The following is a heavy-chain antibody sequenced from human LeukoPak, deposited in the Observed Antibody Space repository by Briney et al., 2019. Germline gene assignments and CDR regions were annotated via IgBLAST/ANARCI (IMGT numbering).Heavy chain of an antibody. CDR2: ISYDESDK. D-gene: IGHD2-15*01. CDR3: AKGVVAATNAAYYGMDV. Sequence: GGSLRLSSAASGFTFSNYGMHWVRQAPGKGLGWVAVISYDESDKYYADSVKGRFTISRDNSKNTLYLQMNSLRPEDTAVYYCAKGVVAATNAAYYGMDVWGQGTTVTVSS. V-gene: IGHV3-30*18. J-gene: IGHJ6*02. CDR1: GFTFSNYG.